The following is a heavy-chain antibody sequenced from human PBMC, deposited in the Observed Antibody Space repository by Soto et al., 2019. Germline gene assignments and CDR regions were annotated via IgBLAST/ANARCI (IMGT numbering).Heavy chain of an antibody. D-gene: IGHD3-3*01. J-gene: IGHJ3*02. Sequence: TLSLTCTVSGGSISSGGYYWSWIRQHPGKGLEWIGYIYYSGSTYYNPSLKSRVTISVDTSKNQFSLKLSSVTAADTAVYYCARGISTIPRAFDIWGQGTMVTVSS. CDR1: GGSISSGGYY. V-gene: IGHV4-31*03. CDR3: ARGISTIPRAFDI. CDR2: IYYSGST.